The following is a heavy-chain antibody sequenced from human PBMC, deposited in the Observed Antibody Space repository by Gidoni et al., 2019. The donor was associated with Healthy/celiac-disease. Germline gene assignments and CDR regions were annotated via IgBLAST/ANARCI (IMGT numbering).Heavy chain of an antibody. CDR1: GFTFSSYA. Sequence: EVQLLESGGGLVQPGGSLRLSCSASGFTFSSYAMSWVRQAPGQGLEWVSAIRGSGGSTYYADSVKGRFTISRDNSKNTLYLQMNSLRAEDTAVYYCAKVDGILDYDFWSGPRDYWGQGTLVTVSS. J-gene: IGHJ4*02. CDR2: IRGSGGST. CDR3: AKVDGILDYDFWSGPRDY. D-gene: IGHD3-3*01. V-gene: IGHV3-23*01.